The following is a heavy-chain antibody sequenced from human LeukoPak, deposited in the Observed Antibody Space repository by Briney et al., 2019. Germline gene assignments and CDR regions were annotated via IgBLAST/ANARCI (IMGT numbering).Heavy chain of an antibody. Sequence: GESLKISCKGSGYSFTSYWISWVHQMPGKGLEWMGRIDPSDSYTNYSPSFQGHVTISADKSISTAYLQWSSLKASDTAMYYCARLRITMVRGFSGYDYWGQGTLVTVSS. J-gene: IGHJ4*02. CDR2: IDPSDSYT. D-gene: IGHD3-10*01. CDR1: GYSFTSYW. CDR3: ARLRITMVRGFSGYDY. V-gene: IGHV5-10-1*01.